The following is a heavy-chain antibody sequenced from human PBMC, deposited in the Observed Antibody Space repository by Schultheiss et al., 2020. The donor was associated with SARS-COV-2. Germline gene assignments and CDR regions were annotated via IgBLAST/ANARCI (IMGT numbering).Heavy chain of an antibody. D-gene: IGHD3-16*01. CDR1: GFTFSSYT. CDR2: IHNSGDTT. CDR3: AKDSGTGGDDY. Sequence: GGSLRLSCAASGFTFSSYTMNWVRQGPGKGLEWVSAIHNSGDTTTYADSVKGRFTISRDNSKNTLYLQMNSRRAEDTAVYYCAKDSGTGGDDYWGQGTLVTVSS. V-gene: IGHV3-23*01. J-gene: IGHJ4*02.